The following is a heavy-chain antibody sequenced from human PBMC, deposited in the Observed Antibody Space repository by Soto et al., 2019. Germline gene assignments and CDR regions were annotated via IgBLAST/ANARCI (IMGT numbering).Heavy chain of an antibody. J-gene: IGHJ1*01. CDR3: TTDNMIGATSPQFHH. CDR2: VKSKADGGAR. Sequence: EVRLVESGGVLVQPGGSLRLSCAVSGFTFTNAWMSWVRQAPGKGLEWVGRVKSKADGGARDYAAPVKGRFSISGDESKNTLYLQMNNLKTEDTAIYFCTTDNMIGATSPQFHHWGQGTLVTVSS. V-gene: IGHV3-15*01. CDR1: GFTFTNAW. D-gene: IGHD3-16*01.